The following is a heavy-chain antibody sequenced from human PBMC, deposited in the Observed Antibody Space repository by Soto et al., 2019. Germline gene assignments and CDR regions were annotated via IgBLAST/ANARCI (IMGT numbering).Heavy chain of an antibody. D-gene: IGHD3-22*01. J-gene: IGHJ4*02. CDR3: AMAPRGSCSDYYFDS. V-gene: IGHV3-7*05. Sequence: EVQLVESGGGLVQPGGSLRLSCAASGFSFSSYWMSWVRQAPGKVPEWVANINQDGSQEWYVDSVKGRFTISRDNSKNSLFLQMNSLSDEDTAVYYCAMAPRGSCSDYYFDSWGQGTLITVSS. CDR2: INQDGSQE. CDR1: GFSFSSYW.